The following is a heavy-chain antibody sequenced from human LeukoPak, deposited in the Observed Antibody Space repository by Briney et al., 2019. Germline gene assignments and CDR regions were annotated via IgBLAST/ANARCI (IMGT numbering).Heavy chain of an antibody. CDR2: ISAYNGNT. CDR1: GYTFTSYG. D-gene: IGHD3-3*01. J-gene: IGHJ4*02. Sequence: ASVKVSCKASGYTFTSYGISWVRQAPGQGLEWMGWISAYNGNTNYAQKLQGRVTMTTDTSTSTAYMELRSLRSDDTAVYYRARGRGITIFGVAHFDYWGQGTLVTVSS. CDR3: ARGRGITIFGVAHFDY. V-gene: IGHV1-18*01.